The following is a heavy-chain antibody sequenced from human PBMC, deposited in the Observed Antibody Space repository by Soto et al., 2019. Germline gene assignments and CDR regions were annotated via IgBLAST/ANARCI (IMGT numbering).Heavy chain of an antibody. Sequence: SGPTPVNPTQTLTLTCTSSGFSHSTSGVGVGWIRQPPGKALEWLALIYWDDDKRYSPFLKSRLTITKDTSKNQVVLTLTNMDPVDTATYYCAHKGDGYRGFKYWGQGTLVTVSS. CDR3: AHKGDGYRGFKY. CDR2: IYWDDDK. D-gene: IGHD5-12*01. J-gene: IGHJ4*02. CDR1: GFSHSTSGVG. V-gene: IGHV2-5*02.